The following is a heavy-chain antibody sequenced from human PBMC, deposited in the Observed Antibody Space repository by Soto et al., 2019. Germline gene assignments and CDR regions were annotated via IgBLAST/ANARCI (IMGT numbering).Heavy chain of an antibody. CDR3: ARGGRYDILTGYSAGIYGMDV. CDR1: GGSFSGYY. V-gene: IGHV4-34*01. Sequence: SETLSLTCAVYGGSFSGYYWSWIRQPPGKGLEWIGEINHSGSTNYNPSLKSRVTISVDTSKNQFSLKLSSVTAADTAVYYCARGGRYDILTGYSAGIYGMDVWGQGTTVTVS. D-gene: IGHD3-9*01. J-gene: IGHJ6*02. CDR2: INHSGST.